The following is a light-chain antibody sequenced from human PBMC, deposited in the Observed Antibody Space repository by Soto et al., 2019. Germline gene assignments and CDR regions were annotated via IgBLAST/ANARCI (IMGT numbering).Light chain of an antibody. V-gene: IGKV2-28*01. CDR1: QSLLHSNGYNY. J-gene: IGKJ1*01. CDR3: MQALHTPWA. CDR2: LGS. Sequence: DVVMTQSPLSLSVTPGEPASISCRSSQSLLHSNGYNYLDWYLQKPGQSPQLLIYLGSNRASGVPDRFSGSGSGTDFTLKISRVEAEDVGVYYCMQALHTPWAFGQGTKVDI.